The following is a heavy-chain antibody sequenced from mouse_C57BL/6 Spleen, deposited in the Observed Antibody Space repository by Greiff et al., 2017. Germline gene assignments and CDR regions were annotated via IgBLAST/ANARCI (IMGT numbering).Heavy chain of an antibody. Sequence: VQLQQPGAELVKPGASVKMSCKASGYTFTSYWITWVKQRPGQGLEWIGDIYPGSGSTNYNETFKSKATLTVDTSSSTAYMQLSSLTSEDSAVYYCARPLIYYGNFDYWGQGTTLTVAS. CDR1: GYTFTSYW. CDR2: IYPGSGST. CDR3: ARPLIYYGNFDY. J-gene: IGHJ2*01. V-gene: IGHV1-55*01. D-gene: IGHD2-1*01.